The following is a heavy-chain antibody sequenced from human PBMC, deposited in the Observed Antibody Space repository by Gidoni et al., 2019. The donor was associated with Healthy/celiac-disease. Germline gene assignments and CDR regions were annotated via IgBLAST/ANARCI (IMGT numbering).Heavy chain of an antibody. D-gene: IGHD2-8*01. CDR2: ISSSSSYI. CDR3: ARDINPKYDPANWYFDL. Sequence: EVQLVESGGGLVKPGGSLRLSCAASGFTFSSYSMNWVRQAPGNGLEWVSSISSSSSYIYYADSVKGRFTISRDNAKNSLYLQMNSLRAEDTAVYYCARDINPKYDPANWYFDLWCRGTLVTVSS. J-gene: IGHJ2*01. V-gene: IGHV3-21*01. CDR1: GFTFSSYS.